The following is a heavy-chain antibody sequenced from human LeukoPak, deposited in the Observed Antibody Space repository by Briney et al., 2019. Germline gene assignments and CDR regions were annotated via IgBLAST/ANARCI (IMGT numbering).Heavy chain of an antibody. J-gene: IGHJ2*01. CDR3: ARVGQGEWFFDL. D-gene: IGHD1-26*01. V-gene: IGHV3-48*01. Sequence: GGSLRLSCAASGFTFSSYSMNWVRQAPGKGLEWVSYISSSSSTIYYADSVKGRFTISRDNSKNTLYLQMNSLGAEDTAVYYCARVGQGEWFFDLWGRGTLVTVSS. CDR1: GFTFSSYS. CDR2: ISSSSSTI.